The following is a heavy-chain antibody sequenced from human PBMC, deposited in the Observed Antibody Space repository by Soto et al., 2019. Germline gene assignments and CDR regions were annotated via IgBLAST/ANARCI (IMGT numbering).Heavy chain of an antibody. CDR2: ISDSGGNT. V-gene: IGHV3-23*01. J-gene: IGHJ5*02. CDR3: SKWAGFGDA. CDR1: GFTFSSYS. D-gene: IGHD3-10*01. Sequence: EVQLTESGGGLVQPGGSLRLSCAASGFTFSSYSMTWVRQAPGKGLEWVSGISDSGGNTWYADSVKGRFTISRDNSKNTLFLQMNSRRADDSAVYFCSKWAGFGDAWGQGTLVTVSS.